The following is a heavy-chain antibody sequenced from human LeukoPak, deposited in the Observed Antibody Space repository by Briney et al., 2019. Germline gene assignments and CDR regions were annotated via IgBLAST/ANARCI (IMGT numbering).Heavy chain of an antibody. D-gene: IGHD4/OR15-4a*01. CDR2: IRYDGSNK. CDR1: GSTFSSYW. V-gene: IGHV3-30*02. Sequence: GGSLRLSCAASGSTFSSYWMSWVRQAPGKGLEWVAFIRYDGSNKYYADSVKGRFTISRDNSKNTLYLQMNSLRVEDTAVYYCAKAGLVRGGALDSWGQGTLVTVSS. J-gene: IGHJ4*02. CDR3: AKAGLVRGGALDS.